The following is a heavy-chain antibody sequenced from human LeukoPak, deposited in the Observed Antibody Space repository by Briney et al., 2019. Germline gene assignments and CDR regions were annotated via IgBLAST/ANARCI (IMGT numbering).Heavy chain of an antibody. CDR1: GYSISSGYY. J-gene: IGHJ4*02. V-gene: IGHV4-38-2*02. D-gene: IGHD1-14*01. CDR3: ASLGLNLGNPDY. CDR2: MFHSGST. Sequence: SETLSLTCTLSGYSISSGYYWGWIRQPPGKGLEWIAGMFHSGSTYYNPSLKSRVTISVDTSKNQFSLKLSSMTGADTAVYYCASLGLNLGNPDYWGQGTLVTVSS.